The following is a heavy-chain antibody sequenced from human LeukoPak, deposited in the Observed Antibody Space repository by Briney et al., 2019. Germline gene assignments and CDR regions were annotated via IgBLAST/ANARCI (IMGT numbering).Heavy chain of an antibody. J-gene: IGHJ4*02. V-gene: IGHV1-69*05. Sequence: ASVKVSCKASGGTFSSYAISWVRQAPGQGLEWMGGIIPIFGTANYAQKFQGRVTITTDESTSTAYMKLSSLRSEDTAVYYCARGAVGVRSLDFWGQGTLVTVSS. D-gene: IGHD2-2*01. CDR1: GGTFSSYA. CDR2: IIPIFGTA. CDR3: ARGAVGVRSLDF.